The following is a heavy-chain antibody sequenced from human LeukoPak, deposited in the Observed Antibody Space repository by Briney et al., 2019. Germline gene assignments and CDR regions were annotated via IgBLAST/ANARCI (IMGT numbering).Heavy chain of an antibody. V-gene: IGHV3-7*01. D-gene: IGHD1-26*01. J-gene: IGHJ4*02. CDR2: IKQDGSEK. CDR3: ARGPLLRWELPDY. Sequence: GGSLRLSCAASGFTFSSYWMSWVRQAPGKGLEWVANIKQDGSEKYYVDSVKGRFTISRDNAKNSLYLQMNSLRAEDTAVYYCARGPLLRWELPDYWGQGTLVTVSS. CDR1: GFTFSSYW.